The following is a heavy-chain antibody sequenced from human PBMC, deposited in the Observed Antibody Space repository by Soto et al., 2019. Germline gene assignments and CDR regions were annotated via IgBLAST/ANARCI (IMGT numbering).Heavy chain of an antibody. CDR2: IYFIGNT. D-gene: IGHD3-16*01. CDR3: ARRLNHAYYFDY. CDR1: GGSISSSSYY. V-gene: IGHV4-39*01. J-gene: IGHJ4*02. Sequence: SETLSLTCTVSGGSISSSSYYWGWIRQPPGKGLEWIGNIYFIGNTYYNPSHKSRVTISVDTSRNQFSLKLSFVTAPDTAVYYCARRLNHAYYFDYWGQGSLVTVSS.